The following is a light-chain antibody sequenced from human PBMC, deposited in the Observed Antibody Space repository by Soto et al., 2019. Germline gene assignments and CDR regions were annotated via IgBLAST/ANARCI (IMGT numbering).Light chain of an antibody. CDR2: VAS. J-gene: IGKJ4*01. CDR3: QQYNVWPLT. V-gene: IGKV3-15*01. Sequence: IVMTQSPATLSVSPGERATLSCSASQSVSSNLAWYQQKPGQTPKLLIYVASTRATGIPARFSGSGSGTEFTLTISSLQSEDFAVYYCQQYNVWPLTFGGGTKVEFK. CDR1: QSVSSN.